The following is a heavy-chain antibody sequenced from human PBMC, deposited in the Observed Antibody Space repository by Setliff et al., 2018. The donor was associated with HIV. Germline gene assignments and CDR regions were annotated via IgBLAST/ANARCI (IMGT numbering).Heavy chain of an antibody. CDR1: GGSISSYY. CDR3: ARSNLEPTSRLFDP. CDR2: IYYSGST. Sequence: SETLSLTCTVPGGSISSYYWSWIRQPPGKGLEWIGYIYYSGSTNYNPSLKSRVTISVDTSKNQFSLNLASVTAADTAVYYCARSNLEPTSRLFDPWGPGTLVTVSS. V-gene: IGHV4-59*08. J-gene: IGHJ5*02. D-gene: IGHD1-1*01.